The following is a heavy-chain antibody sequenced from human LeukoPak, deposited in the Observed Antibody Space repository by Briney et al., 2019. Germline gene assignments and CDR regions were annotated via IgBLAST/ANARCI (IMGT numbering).Heavy chain of an antibody. J-gene: IGHJ4*02. CDR2: ISSSGSDI. CDR1: GFTFTIYG. V-gene: IGHV3-21*01. Sequence: GGSLRLSCAASGFTFTIYGMNWVRQAPGKGLEWVSSISSSGSDIYYADSVKGRFTFSRDNAKNLLYLQMNSLRAEDTAVYYCAREAYTGFDLEAFDSWGQGTRVTVSS. D-gene: IGHD5-12*01. CDR3: AREAYTGFDLEAFDS.